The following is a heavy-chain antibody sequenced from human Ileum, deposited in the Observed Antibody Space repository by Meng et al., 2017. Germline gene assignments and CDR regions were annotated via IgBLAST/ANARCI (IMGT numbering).Heavy chain of an antibody. J-gene: IGHJ4*02. CDR3: ARGVSAAGLFDN. Sequence: QVQLQESGLGLVKVSQNLSLTRTVSGGSIGSAAYYWTWIRQHPAKGLEWIGYIHYTGSTSYNPSLESRTSTSIDTSNNQFSLKVTSVTAADTAVYYCARGVSAAGLFDNWGPGTLVTVSS. D-gene: IGHD2-2*01. V-gene: IGHV4-31*03. CDR1: GGSIGSAAYY. CDR2: IHYTGST.